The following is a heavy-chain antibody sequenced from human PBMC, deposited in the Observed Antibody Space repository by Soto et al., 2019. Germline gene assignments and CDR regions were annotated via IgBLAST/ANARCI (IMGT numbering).Heavy chain of an antibody. CDR1: GFTFGRHG. V-gene: IGHV3-33*01. J-gene: IGHJ4*02. D-gene: IGHD4-17*01. CDR3: ARDDDYGANGLDY. Sequence: QVQLVDSGGGVVQPGGSLRLSCAASGFTFGRHGMHWVRQAPGKGLEWVAVIGSDGRRDSYADSVKGRFTISRDNGQNTLYLQMNSLRAEDTAVYYCARDDDYGANGLDYWGQGTLFTVSS. CDR2: IGSDGRRD.